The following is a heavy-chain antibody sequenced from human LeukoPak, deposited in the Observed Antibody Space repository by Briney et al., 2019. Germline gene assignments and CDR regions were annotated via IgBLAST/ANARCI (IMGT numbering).Heavy chain of an antibody. J-gene: IGHJ4*02. CDR3: ASRKSGYSSSWSREYYFDY. D-gene: IGHD6-13*01. V-gene: IGHV5-51*01. CDR1: GFSFTSYW. CDR2: IYPGDSDT. Sequence: GESLKISCKGSGFSFTSYWIGWVRQMPGKGLEWMGIIYPGDSDTRYSPSFQGQVTISADKSISTAYLQWSSLKASDTAMYYCASRKSGYSSSWSREYYFDYWGQGTLVTVSS.